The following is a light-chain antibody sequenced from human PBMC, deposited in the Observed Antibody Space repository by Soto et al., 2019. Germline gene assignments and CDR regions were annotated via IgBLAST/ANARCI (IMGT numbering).Light chain of an antibody. J-gene: IGKJ4*01. V-gene: IGKV3-20*01. CDR3: QQYGSVPLT. CDR2: VAS. Sequence: IVLPQSPGTLSLSPGERATLSCRASQSVSTSYLAWYQQKPGQAPGLLIYVASSRATGIPDKFSGGGSGADFTLTISRLEPEDFAVYYCQQYGSVPLTFGGGNKVEIK. CDR1: QSVSTSY.